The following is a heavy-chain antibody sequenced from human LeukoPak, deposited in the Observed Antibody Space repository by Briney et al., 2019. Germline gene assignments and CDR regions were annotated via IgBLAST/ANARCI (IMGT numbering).Heavy chain of an antibody. CDR3: ARDYNSGWRYFDY. CDR2: IHSGGST. D-gene: IGHD6-19*01. V-gene: IGHV3-53*01. CDR1: GFTVSSNY. J-gene: IGHJ4*02. Sequence: GGSLRLSCAASGFTVSSNYMSWVPQAPGKGLEWLSVIHSGGSTYYADSVRGRITISRDNSKNTLYLQMNSLRAEDTAVYYCARDYNSGWRYFDYWGQGTLVTVSS.